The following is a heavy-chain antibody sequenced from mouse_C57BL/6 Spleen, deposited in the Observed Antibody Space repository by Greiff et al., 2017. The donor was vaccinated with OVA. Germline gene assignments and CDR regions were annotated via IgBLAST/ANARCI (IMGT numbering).Heavy chain of an antibody. V-gene: IGHV2-5*01. CDR2: IWRGGST. CDR1: GFSLTSYG. D-gene: IGHD1-1*01. J-gene: IGHJ4*01. Sequence: VQLQQSGPGLVQPSQSLSITCTVSGFSLTSYGVHWVRQSPGKGLEWLGVIWRGGSTDCNAAFMSRLSITKDNSKSQVFFKMNSLQDDDTAIYYSAKKKDYGSSYAMDYWGQGTSVTVSS. CDR3: AKKKDYGSSYAMDY.